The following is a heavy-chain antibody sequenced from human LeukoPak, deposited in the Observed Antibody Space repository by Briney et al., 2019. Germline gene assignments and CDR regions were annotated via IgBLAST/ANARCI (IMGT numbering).Heavy chain of an antibody. Sequence: PGGSLRLSCTASGFTFSGSAMHWVRQASGKGLEWVGRIRSKANSYATAYAASVKGRFTISRDDSKNTAYLQMNSLKTEDTAVYYCATDYYGSGSTYYWGQGTLVAVSS. V-gene: IGHV3-73*01. D-gene: IGHD3-10*01. CDR1: GFTFSGSA. J-gene: IGHJ4*02. CDR2: IRSKANSYAT. CDR3: ATDYYGSGSTYY.